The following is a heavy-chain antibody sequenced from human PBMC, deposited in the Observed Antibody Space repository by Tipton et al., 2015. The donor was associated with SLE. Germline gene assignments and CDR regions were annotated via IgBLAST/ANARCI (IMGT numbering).Heavy chain of an antibody. D-gene: IGHD6-13*01. CDR2: FYHSGNT. V-gene: IGHV4-38-2*02. Sequence: TLSLTCIVSRYSISSGYYWGWMRQAPGKELEWVGSFYHSGNTYYNPSLTSRVTISVDKSKNQFSLRLRSVTAADTAVYYCARDPIPATGVSFDYWGQGTMVTVSS. J-gene: IGHJ4*03. CDR3: ARDPIPATGVSFDY. CDR1: RYSISSGYY.